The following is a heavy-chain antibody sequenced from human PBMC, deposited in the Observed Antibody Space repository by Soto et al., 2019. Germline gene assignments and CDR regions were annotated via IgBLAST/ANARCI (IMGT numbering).Heavy chain of an antibody. J-gene: IGHJ4*02. CDR2: IYHSGST. V-gene: IGHV4-30-2*01. D-gene: IGHD4-17*01. Sequence: SETLSLTCAVSGGSISSGGYSWSWIRQPPGKGLEWIGYIYHSGSTYYNPSLKSRVTISVDRSKNQFSLKLSSVTAADTAVYYCASGITVTTSDFFDYWGQGTLVTVSS. CDR3: ASGITVTTSDFFDY. CDR1: GGSISSGGYS.